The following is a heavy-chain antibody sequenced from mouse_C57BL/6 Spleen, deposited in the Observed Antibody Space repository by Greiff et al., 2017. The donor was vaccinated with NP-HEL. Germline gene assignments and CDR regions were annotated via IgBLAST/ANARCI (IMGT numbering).Heavy chain of an antibody. J-gene: IGHJ2*01. CDR1: GFNIKDDY. V-gene: IGHV14-4*01. CDR3: TKAYYGSSYFDY. CDR2: IDPENGDT. D-gene: IGHD1-1*01. Sequence: VHVKQSGAELVRPGASVKLSCTASGFNIKDDYMHWVKQRPEQGLEWIGWIDPENGDTEYASKFQGKATITADTSSNTAYLQLSSLTSEDTAVYYCTKAYYGSSYFDYWGQGTTLTVSS.